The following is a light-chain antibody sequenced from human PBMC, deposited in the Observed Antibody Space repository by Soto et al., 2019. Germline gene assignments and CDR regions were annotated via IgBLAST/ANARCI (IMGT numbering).Light chain of an antibody. CDR2: QAS. J-gene: IGKJ5*01. CDR3: QQHRSYPLT. Sequence: DIQMTQSPSTLPASIGDRVIITCRASQSVDSWLAWYQHKPGQAPKLLIYQASRLASGVPSRFSGGGSGTEFTLTINSLQSDDFATYYCQQHRSYPLTFGQGTRLEIK. CDR1: QSVDSW. V-gene: IGKV1-5*03.